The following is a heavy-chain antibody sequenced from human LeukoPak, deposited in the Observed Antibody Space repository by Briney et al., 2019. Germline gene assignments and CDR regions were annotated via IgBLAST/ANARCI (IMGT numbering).Heavy chain of an antibody. Sequence: SETLSLTCGVSNYYISSGSYWSWIRQPPGKGLEWIGSTYHTGSAYYSSSLQSRVTISVDTSKNQFSVKLSSVTAADTAVYYCARANDRGGTSPLDYWGQGTLVTVSS. J-gene: IGHJ4*02. CDR2: TYHTGSA. D-gene: IGHD2-2*01. CDR1: NYYISSGSY. CDR3: ARANDRGGTSPLDY. V-gene: IGHV4-38-2*01.